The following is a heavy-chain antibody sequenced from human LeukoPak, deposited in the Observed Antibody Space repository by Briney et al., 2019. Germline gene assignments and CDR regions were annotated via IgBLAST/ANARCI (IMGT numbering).Heavy chain of an antibody. D-gene: IGHD3/OR15-3a*01. J-gene: IGHJ4*02. CDR1: GGSINSYY. Sequence: SETLSLTCTVSGGSINSYYWTWIRQPPGKGLEWIGHIYYSGSTNYNPSLKSRVTISVDTSKNQFSLALSSVTAADTAVYYCARGRSNSDYWGQGTLVTVSS. CDR2: IYYSGST. CDR3: ARGRSNSDY. V-gene: IGHV4-59*01.